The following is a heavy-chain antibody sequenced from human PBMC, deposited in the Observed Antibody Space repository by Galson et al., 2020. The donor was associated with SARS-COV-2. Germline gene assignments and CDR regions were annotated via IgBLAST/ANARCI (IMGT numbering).Heavy chain of an antibody. D-gene: IGHD3-9*01. CDR3: ARDHRLGIISGAYDI. Sequence: ASVKVSCKASGYRFSTYCIHWVRQAPGQGPEWMGYINPNSGVTDYTQKFKGRVTMTRDTSINTAYMELNTLTSDDTAVYFCARDHRLGIISGAYDIWGQGTMVIVSS. CDR1: GYRFSTYC. V-gene: IGHV1-2*02. J-gene: IGHJ3*02. CDR2: INPNSGVT.